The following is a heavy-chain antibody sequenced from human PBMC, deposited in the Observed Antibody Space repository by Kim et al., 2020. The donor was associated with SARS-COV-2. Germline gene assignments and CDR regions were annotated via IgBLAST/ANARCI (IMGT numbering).Heavy chain of an antibody. CDR3: ARQGDYCSSTSCYGDY. CDR2: IYPGDSDT. V-gene: IGHV5-51*01. Sequence: GESLKISCKGSGYSFTSYWIGWVRQMPGKGLEWMGIIYPGDSDTRYSPSFQGQVTISADKSISTAYLQWSSLKASDTAMYYCARQGDYCSSTSCYGDYWGQGTLVTVSS. D-gene: IGHD2-2*01. J-gene: IGHJ4*02. CDR1: GYSFTSYW.